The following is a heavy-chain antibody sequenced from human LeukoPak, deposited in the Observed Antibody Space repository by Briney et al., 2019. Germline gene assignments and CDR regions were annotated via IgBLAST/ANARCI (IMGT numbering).Heavy chain of an antibody. CDR1: GGSISSGDYY. V-gene: IGHV4-30-4*08. Sequence: SETLSLTCTVSGGSISSGDYYWTWIRQPPGKGLEWIGYIYYSGSTSYNPSRKSRVTISVDTSKNQFSLRLSSVTAADTAVYYCARGLDTAMLNYWGQGTLVTVSS. CDR2: IYYSGST. CDR3: ARGLDTAMLNY. J-gene: IGHJ4*02. D-gene: IGHD5-18*01.